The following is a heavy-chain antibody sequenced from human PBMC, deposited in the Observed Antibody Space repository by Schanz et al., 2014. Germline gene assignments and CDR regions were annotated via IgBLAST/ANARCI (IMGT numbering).Heavy chain of an antibody. V-gene: IGHV1-18*01. J-gene: IGHJ4*02. CDR3: ARDGVDAAAGGNY. Sequence: QVQLVQSGAEVKKPGSSVKVSCTASGGTFSSYTISWVRQAPGQGLEWMGWISPYNGNTNYAQKLQGRVTMTADTSTSTAYMDLRSLRSDDTAVYYCARDGVDAAAGGNYWGQGTLVTVSS. D-gene: IGHD6-13*01. CDR2: ISPYNGNT. CDR1: GGTFSSYT.